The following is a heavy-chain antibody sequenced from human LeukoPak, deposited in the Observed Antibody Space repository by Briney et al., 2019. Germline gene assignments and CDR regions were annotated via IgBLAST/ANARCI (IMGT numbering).Heavy chain of an antibody. CDR2: IYHSGST. D-gene: IGHD3-16*02. Sequence: SETLSLTCAVSGYSISSGYYWGWIRQPPGKGLEWIGSIYHSGSTYYNPSLKSRVTISVDTSKNQFSLKLSSVTAADTAVYYCARGRDYDYVWGSYRPYYFDYWGQGTLVTGSP. CDR1: GYSISSGYY. J-gene: IGHJ4*02. V-gene: IGHV4-38-2*01. CDR3: ARGRDYDYVWGSYRPYYFDY.